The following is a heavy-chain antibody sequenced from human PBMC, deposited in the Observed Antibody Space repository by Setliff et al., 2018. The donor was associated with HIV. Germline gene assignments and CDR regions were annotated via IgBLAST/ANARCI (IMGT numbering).Heavy chain of an antibody. D-gene: IGHD2-2*01. CDR3: ARGARLLAGYANRWDYYYMRV. J-gene: IGHJ6*03. Sequence: PSETLSLTCAVYGGSFSDYYWNWIRQPPGKGLEWIGEINHSGSTNCNPSLKSRITISVDTSKSQVSLKLNSVTVADTAVYYCARGARLLAGYANRWDYYYMRVWGKGTTVTVSS. V-gene: IGHV4-34*01. CDR2: INHSGST. CDR1: GGSFSDYY.